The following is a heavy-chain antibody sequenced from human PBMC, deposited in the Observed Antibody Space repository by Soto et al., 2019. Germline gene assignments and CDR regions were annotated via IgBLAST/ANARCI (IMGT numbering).Heavy chain of an antibody. V-gene: IGHV3-23*01. Sequence: PGGSLRLSCAASGFTFSSYAMSWVRQAPGKGLEWVSAISGSGGSTYYADSVKGRFTISRDNSKNTLYLQMNSLRAEDTAVYYCAKDVFDILTGYLDYWGQGTLVTVSS. CDR2: ISGSGGST. D-gene: IGHD3-9*01. J-gene: IGHJ4*02. CDR1: GFTFSSYA. CDR3: AKDVFDILTGYLDY.